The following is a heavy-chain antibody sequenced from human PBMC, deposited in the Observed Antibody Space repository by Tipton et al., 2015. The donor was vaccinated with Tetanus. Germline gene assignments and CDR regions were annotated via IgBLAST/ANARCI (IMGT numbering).Heavy chain of an antibody. D-gene: IGHD3-16*01. CDR2: INPSGGLT. Sequence: QSGAEVKKPGASVKVSCKASGYTFTGYYMHWVRQAPGQGLDWMGTINPSGGLTGYAQKFQGRLIMTKDTATTTVYMELNSLTSEDTAVYYCARERGNRGNAFDTWGQGTMVTVSS. CDR3: ARERGNRGNAFDT. J-gene: IGHJ3*02. CDR1: GYTFTGYY. V-gene: IGHV1-46*01.